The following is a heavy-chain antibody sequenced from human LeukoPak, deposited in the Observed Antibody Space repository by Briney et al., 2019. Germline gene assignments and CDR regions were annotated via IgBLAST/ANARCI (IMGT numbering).Heavy chain of an antibody. D-gene: IGHD3-16*01. J-gene: IGHJ4*02. CDR1: GYTFTGYY. CDR2: IIPIFGTA. CDR3: ARAPRDPLRGYFDY. V-gene: IGHV1-69*13. Sequence: GASVKVSCKASGYTFTGYYMHWVRQAPGQGLEWMGGIIPIFGTANYAQKFQGRVTITADESTSTAYMELSSLRSEDTAVYYCARAPRDPLRGYFDYWGQGTLVTVSS.